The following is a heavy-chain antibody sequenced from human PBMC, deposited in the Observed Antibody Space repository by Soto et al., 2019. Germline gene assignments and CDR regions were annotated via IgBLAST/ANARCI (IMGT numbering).Heavy chain of an antibody. J-gene: IGHJ4*02. V-gene: IGHV3-23*01. Sequence: GGSLRLSCAASGFTFSSYAMSWVRQAPGKGLEWVSAISGSGGSTYYADSGKGRFTISRDNSKNTLYPQMNSLRAEETAVYYCAKDFTSSSASVSFDYWGQGTLVTVSS. CDR3: AKDFTSSSASVSFDY. CDR2: ISGSGGST. D-gene: IGHD6-6*01. CDR1: GFTFSSYA.